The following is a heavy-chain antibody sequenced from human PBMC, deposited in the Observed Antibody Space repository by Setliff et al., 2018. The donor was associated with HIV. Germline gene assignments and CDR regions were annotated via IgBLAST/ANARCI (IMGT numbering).Heavy chain of an antibody. J-gene: IGHJ4*02. V-gene: IGHV1-69*05. CDR3: ARVPRTGPLDY. Sequence: SVKVSCKASGGTFSSYAISWVRQAPGQGLEWMGGSIPMYGTSNYAQKFQGRVTITTDESTSTAYMELSRLRSDDTAVYYCARVPRTGPLDYWGQGTLVTVSS. CDR1: GGTFSSYA. CDR2: SIPMYGTS.